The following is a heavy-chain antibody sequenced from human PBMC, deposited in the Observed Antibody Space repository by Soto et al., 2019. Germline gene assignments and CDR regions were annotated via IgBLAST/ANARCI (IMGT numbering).Heavy chain of an antibody. V-gene: IGHV3-48*01. CDR2: ISSSSSTI. CDR1: GFTFSSYS. Sequence: PGGSLRLSCAASGFTFSSYSMNWVRQAPGKGLEWVSYISSSSSTIYYADSVKGRFTISRDNAKNSLYLQMNSLRAEDTAVYYCARKSRLYSSGSCWFDPWGQGTLVTVSS. D-gene: IGHD6-19*01. J-gene: IGHJ5*02. CDR3: ARKSRLYSSGSCWFDP.